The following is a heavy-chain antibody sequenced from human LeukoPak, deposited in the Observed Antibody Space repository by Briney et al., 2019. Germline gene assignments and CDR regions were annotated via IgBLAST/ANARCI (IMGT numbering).Heavy chain of an antibody. J-gene: IGHJ4*02. Sequence: GESLRLSCAASGFTVSSNYMSWVRQAPGKGLEWVSVIYSGGSTYYADSVKGRFTISRDNSKNTLYLQMNSLRAEDTAVYYCARRAYYYGSGSSPFDYWGQGTLVTVSS. V-gene: IGHV3-53*01. CDR1: GFTVSSNY. CDR2: IYSGGST. D-gene: IGHD3-10*01. CDR3: ARRAYYYGSGSSPFDY.